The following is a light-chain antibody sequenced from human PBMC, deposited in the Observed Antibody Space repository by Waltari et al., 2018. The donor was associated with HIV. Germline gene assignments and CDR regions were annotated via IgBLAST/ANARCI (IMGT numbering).Light chain of an antibody. CDR3: CSYAGAYTFWV. V-gene: IGLV2-11*01. CDR2: DVT. Sequence: QSALTQPRSVSGSPGQSVTISCTGTSSDVGGYDYVSWYQQHPGKAPRLMIYDVTKRASGVRDRFSGSKSGNTASLTIAGLQAEDEAEYYCCSYAGAYTFWVFGGGTQLTVL. CDR1: SSDVGGYDY. J-gene: IGLJ3*02.